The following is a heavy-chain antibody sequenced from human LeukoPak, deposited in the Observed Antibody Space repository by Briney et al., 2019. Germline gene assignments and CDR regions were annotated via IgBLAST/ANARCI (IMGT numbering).Heavy chain of an antibody. CDR1: GFTVSSNY. CDR2: IYSGGST. CDR3: AKGRSGSYSPTWDY. Sequence: GGSLRLSCEASGFTVSSNYMSWVRQAPGKGLEWVSVIYSGGSTYYADSVKGRFTISRDNSKNTLYLQMNSLRAEDTAVYYCAKGRSGSYSPTWDYWGQGTLVTVSS. D-gene: IGHD1-26*01. V-gene: IGHV3-53*01. J-gene: IGHJ4*02.